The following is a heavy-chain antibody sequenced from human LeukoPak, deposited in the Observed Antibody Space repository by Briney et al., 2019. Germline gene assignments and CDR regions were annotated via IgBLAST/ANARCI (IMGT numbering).Heavy chain of an antibody. CDR1: GGSISSGGYY. Sequence: PSETLSLTCTVSGGSISSGGYYWSWIRQHPGKGLEWIGYIYYSGSTYYNPSLKSRVTISVDTSKNQFSLKLSSVTAADTAVYYCARDRSIAATRVYYGMDVWGQGTTVTVSS. CDR3: ARDRSIAATRVYYGMDV. D-gene: IGHD6-6*01. V-gene: IGHV4-31*03. J-gene: IGHJ6*02. CDR2: IYYSGST.